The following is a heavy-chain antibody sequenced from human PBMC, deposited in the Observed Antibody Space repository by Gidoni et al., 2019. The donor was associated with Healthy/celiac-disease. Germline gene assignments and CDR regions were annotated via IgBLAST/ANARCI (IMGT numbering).Heavy chain of an antibody. J-gene: IGHJ5*02. CDR1: CGSISSYY. Sequence: QVQLQESGPGQFTPSETLSLTCTFSCGSISSYYWSWIRQPPGKGLEWIGYIYYSGSTNYNPSLKSRVTISVDTSKNQFSLKLSSVTAADTAVYFCARQVDSSGWPGSGFDPWGQGTLVTVSS. D-gene: IGHD6-19*01. CDR3: ARQVDSSGWPGSGFDP. V-gene: IGHV4-59*08. CDR2: IYYSGST.